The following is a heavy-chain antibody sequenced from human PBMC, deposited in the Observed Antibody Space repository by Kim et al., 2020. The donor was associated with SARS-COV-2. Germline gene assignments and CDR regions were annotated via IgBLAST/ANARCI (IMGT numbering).Heavy chain of an antibody. D-gene: IGHD3-10*01. Sequence: ASVKVSCKASGYTFTSYAMNWVRQAPGQGLEWMGWINTNTGNPTYAQGFTGRFVFSLDTSVSTAYLQISSLKAEDTAVYYCASFGSGSYYNKGHYWGQGTLVTVSS. CDR2: INTNTGNP. J-gene: IGHJ4*02. CDR1: GYTFTSYA. V-gene: IGHV7-4-1*02. CDR3: ASFGSGSYYNKGHY.